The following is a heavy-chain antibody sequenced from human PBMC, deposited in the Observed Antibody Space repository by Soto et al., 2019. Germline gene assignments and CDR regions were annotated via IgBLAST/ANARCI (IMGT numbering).Heavy chain of an antibody. D-gene: IGHD6-6*01. Sequence: GGSLRLSCAASGFTFSSYGMHWVRQAPGKGLEWVAVIWYDGSNKYYADSVKGRFTISRDNSKNTLYLQMNSLRAEDTAVYYCARARDSIAARQIYYYYYGMDVWGQGTTVTVSS. V-gene: IGHV3-33*01. CDR1: GFTFSSYG. J-gene: IGHJ6*02. CDR2: IWYDGSNK. CDR3: ARARDSIAARQIYYYYYGMDV.